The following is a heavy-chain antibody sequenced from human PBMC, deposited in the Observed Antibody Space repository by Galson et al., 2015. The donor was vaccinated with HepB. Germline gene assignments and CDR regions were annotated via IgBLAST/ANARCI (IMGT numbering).Heavy chain of an antibody. CDR2: SRNKANSYTT. V-gene: IGHV3-72*01. Sequence: SLRLSCAASGFTFSDHYMDWVRQAPRKGLEWVGRSRNKANSYTTEYAASVKGRFAISRDDSKNSLYLQMNSLKSEDTAVYYCARRGESGSRQFDYWGQGTLVTVSS. CDR1: GFTFSDHY. J-gene: IGHJ4*02. CDR3: ARRGESGSRQFDY. D-gene: IGHD1-26*01.